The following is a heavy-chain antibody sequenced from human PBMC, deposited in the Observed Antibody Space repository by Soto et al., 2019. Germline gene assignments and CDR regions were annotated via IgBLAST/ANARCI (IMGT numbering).Heavy chain of an antibody. CDR2: IYWDDDK. Sequence: SGPTRVNPTQTLTLTCTFSGCSLSTSGVGVGWIRQPPGKALEWLALIYWDDDKRYSPSLKSRLTITKDTSKNQVVLTMTNMDPVDTATYYCAHSYDSGPTRYYFDYWGQGTLVTVSS. CDR1: GCSLSTSGVG. V-gene: IGHV2-5*02. J-gene: IGHJ4*02. D-gene: IGHD5-12*01. CDR3: AHSYDSGPTRYYFDY.